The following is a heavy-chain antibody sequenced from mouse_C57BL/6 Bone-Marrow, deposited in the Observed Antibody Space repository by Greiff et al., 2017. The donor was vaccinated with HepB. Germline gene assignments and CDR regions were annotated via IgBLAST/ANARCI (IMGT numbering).Heavy chain of an antibody. CDR3: ARRDDYDVWAAY. J-gene: IGHJ3*01. Sequence: EVMLVESGGGLVQPGGSLKLSCAASGFTFSDYGMAWVRQAPRQGPEWVAFISNLAYSIYYADTVTGRFTISRENAKNTLYLEMSSLRSEDTAMYYCARRDDYDVWAAYWGQGTLVTVSA. V-gene: IGHV5-15*04. D-gene: IGHD2-4*01. CDR2: ISNLAYSI. CDR1: GFTFSDYG.